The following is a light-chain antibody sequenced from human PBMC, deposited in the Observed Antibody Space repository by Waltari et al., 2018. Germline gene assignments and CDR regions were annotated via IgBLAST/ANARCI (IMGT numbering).Light chain of an antibody. CDR3: QQSFTTPPT. CDR1: QSISTY. V-gene: IGKV1-39*01. Sequence: DIQMTQSPSSLSASVRDRVTITCRASQSISTYLNWYHQKPGKAPKLLIYATSSLQSGVPSRFSGSGSGTHFTLTISRQEPEDFATYYCQQSFTTPPTFGQGSKLEI. CDR2: ATS. J-gene: IGKJ2*01.